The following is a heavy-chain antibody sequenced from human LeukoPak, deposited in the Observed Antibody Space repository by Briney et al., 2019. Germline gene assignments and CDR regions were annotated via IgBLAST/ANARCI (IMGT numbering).Heavy chain of an antibody. CDR1: GFTFSTYA. J-gene: IGHJ4*02. V-gene: IGHV3-23*01. D-gene: IGHD1-1*01. CDR2: ISGSGGST. Sequence: PGGSLRLSCAASGFTFSTYAMSWVRQTPGKGLEWVSAISGSGGSTYYADSVKGRFTISRDNSKNTLYLQMNSLRAEDTAVYYCVTSLVADWNDQHKDYWGQGTLVTVSS. CDR3: VTSLVADWNDQHKDY.